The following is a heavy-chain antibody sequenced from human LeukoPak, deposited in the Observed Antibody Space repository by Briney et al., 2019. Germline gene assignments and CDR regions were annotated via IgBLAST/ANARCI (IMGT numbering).Heavy chain of an antibody. CDR2: ISSSGSTI. CDR3: ARGYCSSTSCYPPEYFDY. Sequence: GGSLRLSCAASGFIFSSYEMNWVRQAPGKGLEWVSYISSSGSTIYYADSVKGRFTISRDNAKNSLYLQMNSLRAEDTAVYYCARGYCSSTSCYPPEYFDYWGQGTLVTVSS. J-gene: IGHJ4*02. V-gene: IGHV3-48*03. D-gene: IGHD2-2*01. CDR1: GFIFSSYE.